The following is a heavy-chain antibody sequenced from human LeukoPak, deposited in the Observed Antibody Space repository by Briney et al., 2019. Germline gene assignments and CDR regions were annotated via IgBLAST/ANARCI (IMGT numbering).Heavy chain of an antibody. V-gene: IGHV1-2*02. Sequence: ASVKVSCKASGYTFTGYYMHWVRQAPGQGLEWMGWINPNSGGTNYAQKFQGRVTMTRDTSISTAYMELSRLRSDDTAVYYCARDESIAARPWEYYYYYMDVWGKGTTVTVSS. CDR1: GYTFTGYY. CDR3: ARDESIAARPWEYYYYYMDV. J-gene: IGHJ6*03. D-gene: IGHD6-6*01. CDR2: INPNSGGT.